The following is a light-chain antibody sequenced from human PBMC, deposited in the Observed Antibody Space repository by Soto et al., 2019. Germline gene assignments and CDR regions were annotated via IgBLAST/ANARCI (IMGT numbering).Light chain of an antibody. V-gene: IGKV1-5*01. CDR1: QSVSSW. Sequence: DIQVHLTPATVSAFARDRVTVTCRASQSVSSWVAWYQEEPGRGPKLLIYDASTWQSGVPSRFIGSGSGTEFTLTITSLQPDDFATYYCQHYNTDSPGPFGQGTKVDVK. CDR2: DAS. J-gene: IGKJ1*01. CDR3: QHYNTDSPGP.